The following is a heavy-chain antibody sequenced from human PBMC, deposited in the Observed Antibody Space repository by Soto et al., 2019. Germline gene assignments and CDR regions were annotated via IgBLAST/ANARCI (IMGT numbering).Heavy chain of an antibody. V-gene: IGHV3-23*01. J-gene: IGHJ5*02. CDR3: AKMSSWYVDTAHNWFDP. Sequence: VGSLRLSCAASGFTFSSYAMSWVRQAPGKGLEWVSAISGSGGSTYYADSVKGRFTISRDNSKNTLYLQMNSLRAEDTAVYYCAKMSSWYVDTAHNWFDPLGQGTLVTVSS. CDR1: GFTFSSYA. D-gene: IGHD6-13*01. CDR2: ISGSGGST.